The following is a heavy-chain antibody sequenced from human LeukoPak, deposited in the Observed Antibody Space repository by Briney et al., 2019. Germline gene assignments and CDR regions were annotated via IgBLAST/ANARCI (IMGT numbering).Heavy chain of an antibody. CDR1: GFTFSNAW. CDR2: IKSKTDGGTT. J-gene: IGHJ5*02. D-gene: IGHD3-3*01. CDR3: TTDGGITSNWFDP. Sequence: PGGSLRLSCAASGFTFSNAWMSWVRQAPGKGLEWVGRIKSKTDGGTTDYAAPVKGRFTISRDDSKNTLYLQMNSLKTEDTAVYYCTTDGGITSNWFDPWGQGTLVTVSS. V-gene: IGHV3-15*01.